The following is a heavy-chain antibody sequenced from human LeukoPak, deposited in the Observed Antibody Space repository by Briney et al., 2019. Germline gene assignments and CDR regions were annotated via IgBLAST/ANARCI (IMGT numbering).Heavy chain of an antibody. V-gene: IGHV5-51*01. Sequence: GESLKISCKGSGYSFTSNWIGWVRQMPGKGLEWMGIIYPGDSDTRYSPSFQGQVTISADKSISTAYLQWSSLKASDTAMYYCARGLYYYGSGSYHYYYYGMDVWGQGTTVTVSS. CDR3: ARGLYYYGSGSYHYYYYGMDV. CDR1: GYSFTSNW. D-gene: IGHD3-10*01. CDR2: IYPGDSDT. J-gene: IGHJ6*02.